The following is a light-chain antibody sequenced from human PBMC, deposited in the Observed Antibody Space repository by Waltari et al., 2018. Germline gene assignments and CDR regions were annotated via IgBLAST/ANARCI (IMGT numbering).Light chain of an antibody. CDR2: KAS. Sequence: DIQMTQSPSTLSASVGDRVTITCRASQSINRWLAWYQQKPGRAPSLLIYKASTLEAGVPSGFSGSGSGTEFTLTISSLQPDDFAVYYCQQYSRPPWTFGQGTKVEVK. CDR3: QQYSRPPWT. J-gene: IGKJ1*01. CDR1: QSINRW. V-gene: IGKV1-5*03.